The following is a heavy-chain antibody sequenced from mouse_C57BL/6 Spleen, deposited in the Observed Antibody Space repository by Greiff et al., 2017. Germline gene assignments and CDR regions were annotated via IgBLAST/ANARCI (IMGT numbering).Heavy chain of an antibody. V-gene: IGHV1-61*01. CDR2: IYPSDSET. J-gene: IGHJ1*03. CDR1: GYTFTSYW. Sequence: QVQLQQPGAELVRPGSSVKLSCKASGYTFTSYWMDGVKQRPGQGLEWIGNIYPSDSETQYKQQFKDKATLTVDKSSSTVYMQLSRLTSEVSAVYSCARSDTYWYFDVWGTGTTVTVSS. CDR3: ARSDTYWYFDV.